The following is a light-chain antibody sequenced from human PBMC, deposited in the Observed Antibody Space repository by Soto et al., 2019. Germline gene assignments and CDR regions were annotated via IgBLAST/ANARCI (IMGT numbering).Light chain of an antibody. CDR1: QTISTY. Sequence: DIQMTQSPSSLSASVGDRVSITCRASQTISTYLNWYQQKPGKAPNLLIYAASSLQSGVPSRFSGSGSGTDFTLTISSLQPEDFGVYYCQQTYSTPRTFVQGTKVEIK. CDR3: QQTYSTPRT. J-gene: IGKJ1*01. CDR2: AAS. V-gene: IGKV1-39*01.